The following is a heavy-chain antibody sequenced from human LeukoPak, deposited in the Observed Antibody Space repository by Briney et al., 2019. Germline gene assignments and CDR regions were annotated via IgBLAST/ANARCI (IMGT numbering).Heavy chain of an antibody. CDR2: IYYSGST. J-gene: IGHJ4*02. D-gene: IGHD1-26*01. V-gene: IGHV4-59*08. Sequence: SETLSLTCSVSDGSISSYYWSWIRQPPGKGLEWIGYIYYSGSTNYNPSLKSRVTISVDTSKNQFSLKLSSVTAADTAVYYCARQVVGATTGPDYWGQGTLVTVSS. CDR1: DGSISSYY. CDR3: ARQVVGATTGPDY.